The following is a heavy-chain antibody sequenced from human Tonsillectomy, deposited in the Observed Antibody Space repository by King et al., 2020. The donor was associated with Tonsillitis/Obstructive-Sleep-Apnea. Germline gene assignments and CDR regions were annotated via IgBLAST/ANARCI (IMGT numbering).Heavy chain of an antibody. V-gene: IGHV3-21*01. CDR1: GFSFSAYA. CDR3: ARPSYGSGVYYYFYMDV. D-gene: IGHD3-10*01. CDR2: ISGDGGYI. Sequence: VQLVESGGGLVKPGGSLRLSCAASGFSFSAYAMTWVRRAPGKELEWVSSISGDGGYIYYADSVRGRFTISRDNAKNSLYLQMDSLRAEDTAVYYCARPSYGSGVYYYFYMDVWGKGTTVAVS. J-gene: IGHJ6*03.